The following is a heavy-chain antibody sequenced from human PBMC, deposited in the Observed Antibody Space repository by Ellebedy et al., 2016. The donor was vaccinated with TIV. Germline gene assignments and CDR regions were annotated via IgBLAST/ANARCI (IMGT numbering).Heavy chain of an antibody. Sequence: GGSLRLSCAASGFTFSNYHMHWVRQAPGKGLEWVALIWSDGSLKYYADSVKGRFTLSRDSSNNTLFLQMNSLRADEPALYYCAREVLGGQGDMDVWGQGTAVTVSS. J-gene: IGHJ6*02. CDR1: GFTFSNYH. CDR3: AREVLGGQGDMDV. D-gene: IGHD3-16*01. V-gene: IGHV3-33*01. CDR2: IWSDGSLK.